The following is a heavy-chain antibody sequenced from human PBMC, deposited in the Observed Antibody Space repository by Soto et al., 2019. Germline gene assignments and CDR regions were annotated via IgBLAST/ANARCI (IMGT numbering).Heavy chain of an antibody. J-gene: IGHJ6*02. CDR3: ARDDRKEMSPDFWSGDYYYYNGMDV. V-gene: IGHV3-15*01. CDR1: GFTFSNAL. CDR2: IKSKTDGGTT. Sequence: GGSLRLSCAASGFTFSNALMSWVRQAPGKGLEWVGRIKSKTDGGTTDYAAPVKGRFTISRDNSMNTLYLQMNSLRTEDTAVYYCARDDRKEMSPDFWSGDYYYYNGMDVWGQGTTVTVSS. D-gene: IGHD3-3*01.